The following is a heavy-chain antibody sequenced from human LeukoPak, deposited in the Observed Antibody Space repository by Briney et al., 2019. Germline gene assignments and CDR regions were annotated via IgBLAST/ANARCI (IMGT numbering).Heavy chain of an antibody. CDR2: IPYDGTNK. Sequence: PGGSLRLSCAASGLTFSSYAMDWVRQAPGKGLAWVTSIPYDGTNKYYADSVKGRFTISRDDSTNTLYLQMNSLRSDDSAVYYCATSVSVAENAFDIWGQGTMVTVSS. J-gene: IGHJ3*02. CDR3: ATSVSVAENAFDI. D-gene: IGHD6-19*01. V-gene: IGHV3-30*04. CDR1: GLTFSSYA.